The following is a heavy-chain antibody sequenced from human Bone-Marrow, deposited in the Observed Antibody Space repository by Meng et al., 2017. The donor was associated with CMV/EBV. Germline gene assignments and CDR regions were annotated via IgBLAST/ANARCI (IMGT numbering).Heavy chain of an antibody. CDR3: ARPGSTYYPAPFDD. J-gene: IGHJ4*02. CDR2: ISGDGDKT. CDR1: GFIFSSHA. Sequence: DVQLLQSGGALAKPGGSLRLSCAASGFIFSSHALSWVRQTPGKGLEWVSAISGDGDKTYYADSVKGRFIVSRDNSKKTLYLQMSSLRAEDTAIYYCARPGSTYYPAPFDDWGQGTLVTVSS. V-gene: IGHV3-23*01. D-gene: IGHD3-10*01.